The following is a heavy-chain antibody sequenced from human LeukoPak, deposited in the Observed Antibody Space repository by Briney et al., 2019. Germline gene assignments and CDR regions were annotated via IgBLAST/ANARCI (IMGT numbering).Heavy chain of an antibody. J-gene: IGHJ4*02. Sequence: SETLSLTCTVSGGSISTYYWSWIRQPPGKGLEWIGYIYYTGSTNYNPSLKSRVTISVDTSKNQSSLKLSSVTAADTAVYYCARDLLWGYDYWGQGTLVSVSS. CDR1: GGSISTYY. V-gene: IGHV4-59*01. CDR2: IYYTGST. D-gene: IGHD3-10*01. CDR3: ARDLLWGYDY.